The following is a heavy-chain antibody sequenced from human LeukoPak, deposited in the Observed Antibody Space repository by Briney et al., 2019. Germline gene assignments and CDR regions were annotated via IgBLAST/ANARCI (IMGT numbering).Heavy chain of an antibody. CDR2: ISSSSSYI. CDR1: GFTFSSYS. CDR3: ARDSYLRELVAFDY. D-gene: IGHD2-8*02. Sequence: GGSLRLSCAASGFTFSSYSMNWVRQAPGKGLEWVSSISSSSSYIYYADSVKGRFTISRDNAKNLLYLQMNSLRAEDAAVYYCARDSYLRELVAFDYWGQGTLVTVSS. J-gene: IGHJ4*02. V-gene: IGHV3-21*01.